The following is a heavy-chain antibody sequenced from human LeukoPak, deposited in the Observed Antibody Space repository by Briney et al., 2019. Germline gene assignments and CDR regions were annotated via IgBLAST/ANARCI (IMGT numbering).Heavy chain of an antibody. CDR1: GGTFTSYY. CDR2: INPSGGST. V-gene: IGHV1-46*01. CDR3: ARGGVRYFDWLAFFDY. Sequence: ASVKVSCKASGGTFTSYYMHWVRQAPGQGLEWMGIINPSGGSTSYAQKFQGRVTMTRDTSTSTVYMELSSLRSEDTAVYYCARGGVRYFDWLAFFDYWGQGTLVTVSS. J-gene: IGHJ4*02. D-gene: IGHD3-9*01.